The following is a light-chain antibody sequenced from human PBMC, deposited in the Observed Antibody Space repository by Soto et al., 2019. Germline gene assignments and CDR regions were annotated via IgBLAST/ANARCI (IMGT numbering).Light chain of an antibody. CDR1: QSVRSSY. Sequence: EIVLTQSPGTLSLSPGERDTLSCRASQSVRSSYLAWYQQKPGQAPRLLIYGASTRATGIPDRFSGSGSGTDFTLTISRLEPEDLAVYYCQQYGSSPTFGQGTKVEIK. CDR2: GAS. J-gene: IGKJ1*01. CDR3: QQYGSSPT. V-gene: IGKV3-20*01.